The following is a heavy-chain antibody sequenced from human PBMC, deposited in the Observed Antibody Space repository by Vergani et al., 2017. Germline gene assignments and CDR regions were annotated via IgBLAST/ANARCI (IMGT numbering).Heavy chain of an antibody. Sequence: QVQLVESGGGVVQPGGSLRLSCAASGFTFSSYGMHWVRQAPGKGLEWVAFIRYDGSNNYYADSVKGRFTISRDNSKNTLYLQMNSLRAEDTAVYYCALMHIVVVIAHGDAFDIWGQGTMVTVSS. D-gene: IGHD2-21*01. J-gene: IGHJ3*02. V-gene: IGHV3-30*02. CDR3: ALMHIVVVIAHGDAFDI. CDR1: GFTFSSYG. CDR2: IRYDGSNN.